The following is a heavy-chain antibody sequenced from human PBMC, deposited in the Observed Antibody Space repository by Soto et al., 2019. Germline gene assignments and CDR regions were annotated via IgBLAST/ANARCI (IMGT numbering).Heavy chain of an antibody. CDR1: GFSFGSYS. J-gene: IGHJ6*02. CDR3: ARLGYCSSATCKYYFYYYGMDV. Sequence: HPGGSLRLSCEASGFSFGSYSMNWVRQAPGKWLEWVSFISGRGTTTYYADSVKGRFTVSRDNAKNSLSLEVNSLRDEDTAVYYCARLGYCSSATCKYYFYYYGMDVWGQGXTVTVYS. V-gene: IGHV3-48*02. CDR2: ISGRGTTT. D-gene: IGHD2-2*01.